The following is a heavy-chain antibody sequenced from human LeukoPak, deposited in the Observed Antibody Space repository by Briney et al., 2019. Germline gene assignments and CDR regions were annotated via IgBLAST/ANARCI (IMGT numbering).Heavy chain of an antibody. J-gene: IGHJ6*03. CDR1: GYTFTSYY. Sequence: PGGSLRLSCAASGYTFTSYYMHWVRQAPGQGLEWMGIINPSGGSTSYAQKFQGRVTMTRDMSTSTVYMELSSLRSEDTAVYYCARVGYSGYDDLSNYYYYMDVWGKGTTVTVSS. CDR2: INPSGGST. V-gene: IGHV1-46*01. CDR3: ARVGYSGYDDLSNYYYYMDV. D-gene: IGHD5-12*01.